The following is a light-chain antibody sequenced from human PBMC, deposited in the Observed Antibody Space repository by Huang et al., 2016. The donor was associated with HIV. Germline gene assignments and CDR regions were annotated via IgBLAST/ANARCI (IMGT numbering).Light chain of an antibody. J-gene: IGKJ5*01. CDR1: QSVGSY. CDR3: QQRSNWPPN. CDR2: DAS. V-gene: IGKV3-11*01. Sequence: EIVLTQSPATLSLSPGERATLSCRASQSVGSYLALYQQKPGQAPRLLIYDASNRATGIPARFSGSGSGTDFTLTISSLEPEDFAVYYCQQRSNWPPNFGQGTRLEIK.